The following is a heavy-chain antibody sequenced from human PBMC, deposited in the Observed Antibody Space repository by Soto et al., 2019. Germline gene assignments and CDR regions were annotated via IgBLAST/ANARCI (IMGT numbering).Heavy chain of an antibody. D-gene: IGHD2-8*02. CDR2: IIPIYDTS. CDR3: ARGAVMSVIPPRYTTDV. J-gene: IGHJ6*02. CDR1: GGTFSSNA. V-gene: IGHV1-69*06. Sequence: QPQLVQSGAELKKPGSSVKVSCKASGGTFSSNAISWVRQAPGQGLEWLGGIIPIYDTSNYAEKFQGRVPVSADRSTSTAYMELRSLRSEDTAVYYCARGAVMSVIPPRYTTDVWGQGTTVTVSS.